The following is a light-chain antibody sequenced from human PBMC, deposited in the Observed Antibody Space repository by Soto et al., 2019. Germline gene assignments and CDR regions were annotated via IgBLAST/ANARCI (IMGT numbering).Light chain of an antibody. Sequence: EIVMTQSPATLSVSPGERATLSCRASQSVSSNLVWYQQKPGQAPRLLIYGASTRATGIPARFSGSGSGTEFTITISSLQSEDFAVYYCQQYNNWPWMITFGQGTRLKIK. CDR3: QQYNNWPWMIT. CDR1: QSVSSN. V-gene: IGKV3-15*01. CDR2: GAS. J-gene: IGKJ5*01.